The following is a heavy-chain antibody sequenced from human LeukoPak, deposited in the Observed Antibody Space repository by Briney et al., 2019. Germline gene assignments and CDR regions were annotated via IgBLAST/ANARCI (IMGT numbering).Heavy chain of an antibody. CDR1: GFAFNNYA. CDR3: ARSLRGKTFHAFDV. V-gene: IGHV3-30*03. D-gene: IGHD3-10*01. Sequence: GGSLRPSCAASGFAFNNYALHWVRQAPGTGLEWVALISYDGHNKFYADSVKGRFSISRDNSKNTLYLQMNSLKTDDTAVYYCARSLRGKTFHAFDVWGQGTMVTVSS. CDR2: ISYDGHNK. J-gene: IGHJ3*01.